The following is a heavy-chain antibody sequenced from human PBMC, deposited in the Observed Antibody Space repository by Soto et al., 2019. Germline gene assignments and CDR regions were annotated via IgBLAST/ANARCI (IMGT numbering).Heavy chain of an antibody. V-gene: IGHV2-5*04. J-gene: IGHJ3*01. CDR1: GFSLSTSGVG. CDR3: VRKKNYCSGGTCYNDSFDF. D-gene: IGHD2-15*01. Sequence: QITLKESGPTLVKPTQTLTLTCTFSGFSLSTSGVGVGWIRQPPGKALEWLALIYWDDAERYRASLKSRLTITKATSKIQVVLTMTNMDPVDTGTYYCVRKKNYCSGGTCYNDSFDFWGQGTMVTVSS. CDR2: IYWDDAE.